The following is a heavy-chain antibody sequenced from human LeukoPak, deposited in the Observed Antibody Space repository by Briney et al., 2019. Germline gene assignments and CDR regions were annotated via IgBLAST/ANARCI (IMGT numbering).Heavy chain of an antibody. J-gene: IGHJ4*02. Sequence: GESLKISCKVSGYSFASYWIGWVRQMPGKGLEWMGIISPGDSDTRYSPSFQGQVTIPVDKSISTAYLQWSSLKASDTAMYYCARPHLLHNSWYDYWGQGTLVTVST. CDR2: ISPGDSDT. CDR1: GYSFASYW. D-gene: IGHD3-22*01. CDR3: ARPHLLHNSWYDY. V-gene: IGHV5-51*01.